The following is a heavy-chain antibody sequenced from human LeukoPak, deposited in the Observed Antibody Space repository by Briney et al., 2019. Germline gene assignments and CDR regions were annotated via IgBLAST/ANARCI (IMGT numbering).Heavy chain of an antibody. CDR1: GDSISSGSYY. V-gene: IGHV4-61*02. D-gene: IGHD3-22*01. J-gene: IGHJ4*02. CDR2: IYTTGST. Sequence: SETLSLTCSVSGDSISSGSYYWSWIRQPAGKGLEWIGRIYTTGSTNYNPSLKSRVTISVDTSENQFSLRLSSVTAADTAVYYCARDRLTYYYDSSGHFDYWGQGTLVTVSS. CDR3: ARDRLTYYYDSSGHFDY.